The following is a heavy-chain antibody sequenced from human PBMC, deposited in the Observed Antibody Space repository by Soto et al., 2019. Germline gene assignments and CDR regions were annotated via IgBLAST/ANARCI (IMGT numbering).Heavy chain of an antibody. CDR1: GFTFSSFD. D-gene: IGHD5-18*01. CDR2: ISSSGYTI. J-gene: IGHJ4*02. Sequence: EVQLVDSGGGLVQPGGSLRLSCAASGFTFSSFDMNWVRQAPGKGLEWVSHISSSGYTIYDADSVRGRFTISRDNAKSSLYLQMNSLRVEDSGVYYCARGIGYNIFDYWVPGTLVTVSS. V-gene: IGHV3-48*03. CDR3: ARGIGYNIFDY.